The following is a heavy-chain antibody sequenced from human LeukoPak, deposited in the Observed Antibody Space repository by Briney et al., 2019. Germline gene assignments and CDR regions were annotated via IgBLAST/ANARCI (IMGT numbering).Heavy chain of an antibody. Sequence: SETLSLTCAVSGYSISSGYYWGWIRQPPGKGLDWIGRIYHSGSTYYNPSLKSRVTISVDTSKNQFSLKLSSVTAADTAVYYCARRVRYYYDSSGYYWAWDYWGQGTLVTVSS. CDR2: IYHSGST. CDR1: GYSISSGYY. V-gene: IGHV4-38-2*01. CDR3: ARRVRYYYDSSGYYWAWDY. D-gene: IGHD3-22*01. J-gene: IGHJ4*02.